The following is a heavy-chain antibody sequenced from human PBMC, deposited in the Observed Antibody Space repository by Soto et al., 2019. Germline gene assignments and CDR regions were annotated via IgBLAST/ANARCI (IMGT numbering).Heavy chain of an antibody. Sequence: QVQLVESGGGVVQPGRSLRLSCAASGFTFSSYGMHWVRQAPGKGLEWVAVIWYDGSNKYYADSVKGRFTISRDNSKNPLYPQMDSLRAEDTAVYYCAREQLGGVIAALDYWGQGTLVTVSS. CDR1: GFTFSSYG. V-gene: IGHV3-33*01. CDR3: AREQLGGVIAALDY. D-gene: IGHD3-16*02. CDR2: IWYDGSNK. J-gene: IGHJ4*02.